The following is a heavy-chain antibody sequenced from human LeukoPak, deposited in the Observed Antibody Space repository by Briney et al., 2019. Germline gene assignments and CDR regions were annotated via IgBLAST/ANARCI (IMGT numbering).Heavy chain of an antibody. CDR1: GFTFSSYS. CDR3: ARDRELHNWFDP. CDR2: ISSSSSYI. J-gene: IGHJ5*02. V-gene: IGHV3-21*01. D-gene: IGHD1-7*01. Sequence: GGSLRLSCRASGFTFSSYSMNWVRQAPGKGLEWVSYISSSSSYIYYADSVKGRFTISRDNAKNSLYLQMNSLRAEDTAVYYCARDRELHNWFDPWGQGTLVTVSS.